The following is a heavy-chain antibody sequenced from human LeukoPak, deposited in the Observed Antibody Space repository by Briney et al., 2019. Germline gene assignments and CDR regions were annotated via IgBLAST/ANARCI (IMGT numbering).Heavy chain of an antibody. CDR1: GFTVSSNY. CDR3: ARDLPSGSYFIRY. D-gene: IGHD1-26*01. J-gene: IGHJ4*02. Sequence: GGSLRLSCAASGFTVSSNYMSWVRQAPGKGLEWVSVIYSGGSTYYADSVKGRFTISRDNSKNTLYLQMNSLRAEDTAVYYCARDLPSGSYFIRYWGQGTLVTVSS. V-gene: IGHV3-66*01. CDR2: IYSGGST.